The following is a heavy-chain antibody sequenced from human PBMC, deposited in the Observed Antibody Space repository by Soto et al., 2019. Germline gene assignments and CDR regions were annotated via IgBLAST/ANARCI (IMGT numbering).Heavy chain of an antibody. D-gene: IGHD3-10*01. CDR2: IIPILGIA. J-gene: IGHJ5*02. CDR1: GGTFSSYT. Sequence: QVQLVQSGAEVKKPGSSVKVSCKASGGTFSSYTISWVRQAPGQGLEWMGRIIPILGIANYAQKFQGRVTITADKSTSTAYMALSSLRSEDTAVYYGASPPTGTGFDPWGQGTLVTVSS. CDR3: ASPPTGTGFDP. V-gene: IGHV1-69*02.